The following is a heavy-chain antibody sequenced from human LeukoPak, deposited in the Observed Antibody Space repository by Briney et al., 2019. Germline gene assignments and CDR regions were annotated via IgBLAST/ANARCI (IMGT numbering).Heavy chain of an antibody. D-gene: IGHD4-11*01. CDR2: ISYDGGNK. Sequence: GGSLRLSCAASGFIFSSYGMHWVRQAPGKGLEWVAVISYDGGNKYYADSVKGRFTISRDNSKNTLYLQMNSLRAEDTAVYYCAEGGPYTVTTPLVYWGQGTLVTVSS. CDR3: AEGGPYTVTTPLVY. V-gene: IGHV3-30*18. J-gene: IGHJ4*02. CDR1: GFIFSSYG.